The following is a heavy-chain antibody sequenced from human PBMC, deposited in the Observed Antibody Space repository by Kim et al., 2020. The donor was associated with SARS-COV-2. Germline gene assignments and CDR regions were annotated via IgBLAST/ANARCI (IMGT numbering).Heavy chain of an antibody. D-gene: IGHD3-22*01. Sequence: GGSLRLSCAASGFTFSSYGMHWVRQAPGKGLEWVAVIWYDGSNKYYADSVKGRFTISRDNSKNTLYLQMNSLRAEDTAVYYCARIYDSSGYYYSYFDYWGQGTLVTVSS. J-gene: IGHJ4*02. CDR3: ARIYDSSGYYYSYFDY. CDR1: GFTFSSYG. CDR2: IWYDGSNK. V-gene: IGHV3-33*01.